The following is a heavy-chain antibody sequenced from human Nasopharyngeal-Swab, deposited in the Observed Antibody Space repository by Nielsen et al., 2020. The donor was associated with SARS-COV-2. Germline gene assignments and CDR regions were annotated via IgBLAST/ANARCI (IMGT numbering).Heavy chain of an antibody. J-gene: IGHJ4*02. CDR2: ISYDGSSK. D-gene: IGHD3-22*01. V-gene: IGHV3-30*18. CDR3: AKELASYDTSGYIDY. Sequence: GESLKISCAASGFTFSDYGMHWVRQAPGKGLEWVALISYDGSSKYYADHVKGRFTISRDNSKNTLYLQMNSLRAGDTTVYYCAKELASYDTSGYIDYWGQGTLVSVSS. CDR1: GFTFSDYG.